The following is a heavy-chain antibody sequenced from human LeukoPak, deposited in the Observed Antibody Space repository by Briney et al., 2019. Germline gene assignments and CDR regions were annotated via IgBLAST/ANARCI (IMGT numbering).Heavy chain of an antibody. CDR1: GFAFSSHD. D-gene: IGHD6-19*01. J-gene: IGHJ4*02. V-gene: IGHV3-13*01. CDR3: ARSKSYSSGWTDFDC. CDR2: IGTAGNT. Sequence: LTGWSRRLSSAASGFAFSSHDMHWVRQPTGRGLEWVSVIGTAGNTYYTDSVKGRFTISRENAKNSLYLQMDSLRAEDTAVYYCARSKSYSSGWTDFDCWGQGTLVTVSS.